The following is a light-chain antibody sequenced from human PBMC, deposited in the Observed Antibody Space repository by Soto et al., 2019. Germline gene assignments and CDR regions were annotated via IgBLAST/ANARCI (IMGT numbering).Light chain of an antibody. CDR3: QQRSNWPPYT. Sequence: EIVLTQSPATLSLSPGERATLSCRASQSVSSYLAWYQQKPRHAPRLLIYDGSNRAAGIPARFSGSGSGTDVTLTISSREPEDFAVYYCQQRSNWPPYTFGQGTKLEIK. CDR2: DGS. J-gene: IGKJ2*01. V-gene: IGKV3-11*01. CDR1: QSVSSY.